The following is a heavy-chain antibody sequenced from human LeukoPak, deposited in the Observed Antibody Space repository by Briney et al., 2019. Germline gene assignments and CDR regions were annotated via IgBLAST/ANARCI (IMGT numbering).Heavy chain of an antibody. V-gene: IGHV4-30-4*08. Sequence: SQTLSLTCTVSGGSIGSGDYYWSWIRQPPGKGLEWIGDIYYSGNTYYNPSLKRQLTISRDTSKKQFSLKLSSVTVADTAVYYCARAYWSGKFYFFDYWGQGTLVTVSS. D-gene: IGHD3-3*01. J-gene: IGHJ4*02. CDR2: IYYSGNT. CDR3: ARAYWSGKFYFFDY. CDR1: GGSIGSGDYY.